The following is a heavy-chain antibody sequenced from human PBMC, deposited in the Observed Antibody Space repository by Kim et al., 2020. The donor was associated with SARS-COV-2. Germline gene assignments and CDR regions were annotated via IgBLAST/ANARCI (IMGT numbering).Heavy chain of an antibody. Sequence: SETLSLTCAVSGGSISSGGYSWSWIRQPPGKGLEWIGYIYYSGSTYYNPSLKSRVTISVDRSKNQFSLKLSSVTAADTAVYYCAREIYGSYWFDYWGQGT. CDR2: IYYSGST. CDR1: GGSISSGGYS. V-gene: IGHV4-30-2*01. J-gene: IGHJ5*01. D-gene: IGHD1-26*01. CDR3: AREIYGSYWFDY.